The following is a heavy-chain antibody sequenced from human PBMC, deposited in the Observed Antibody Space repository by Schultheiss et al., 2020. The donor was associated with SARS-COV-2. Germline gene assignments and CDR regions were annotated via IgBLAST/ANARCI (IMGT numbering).Heavy chain of an antibody. J-gene: IGHJ5*01. D-gene: IGHD4-11*01. V-gene: IGHV5-51*01. Sequence: GGSLRLSCKGSGYSFTSYWIAWVRQMPGKGLEWMGIVYPGGSDTIYSPSFQGQVSISADKSISTAFLQWTILKASDTALYYCAKLSTGPSVAWFDSWGQGTLVTVSS. CDR3: AKLSTGPSVAWFDS. CDR2: VYPGGSDT. CDR1: GYSFTSYW.